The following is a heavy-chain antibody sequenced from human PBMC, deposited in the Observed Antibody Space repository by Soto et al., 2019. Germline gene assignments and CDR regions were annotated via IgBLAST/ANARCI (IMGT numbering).Heavy chain of an antibody. CDR1: GFTFSRYA. V-gene: IGHV3-30-3*01. CDR2: ISYDGSNK. J-gene: IGHJ4*02. Sequence: QVQLVESGGGVVQPGRSLRLSCAASGFTFSRYAMHWVRQAPGKGLEWVAVISYDGSNKYYADSVKGRFTISRDNSKNTLYQQLNNLRSEQSDVYCCASLSTVTPSGYWGQGTLVTVSS. CDR3: ASLSTVTPSGY. D-gene: IGHD4-17*01.